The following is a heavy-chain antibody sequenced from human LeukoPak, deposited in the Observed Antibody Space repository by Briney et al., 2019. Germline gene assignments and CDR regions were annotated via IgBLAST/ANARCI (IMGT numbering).Heavy chain of an antibody. CDR2: ISGDGGIT. D-gene: IGHD3-10*01. CDR3: AKPQHYGRGDFDY. J-gene: IGHJ4*02. Sequence: HSGGSLRLSCAASGFNFDDYAMDWVRQAPGRGLEWVSLISGDGGITYYADFVKGRFTISRDNSKNSLYLQMNSPRTEDTALYYCAKPQHYGRGDFDYWGQGTLVTVSS. CDR1: GFNFDDYA. V-gene: IGHV3-43*02.